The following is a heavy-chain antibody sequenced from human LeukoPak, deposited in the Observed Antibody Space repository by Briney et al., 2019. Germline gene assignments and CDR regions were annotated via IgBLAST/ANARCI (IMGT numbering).Heavy chain of an antibody. Sequence: PSETLSLTCTVSGVSISSSNYYWGWIRQPPGEGLEWIGSLYYSGTTYYNPSLESRVTISVDTSKNQFSLKLSSVTAADTAVYYCARGVQIATFDYWGQGTLVTVSS. CDR2: LYYSGTT. CDR1: GVSISSSNYY. V-gene: IGHV4-39*01. D-gene: IGHD3-10*01. J-gene: IGHJ4*02. CDR3: ARGVQIATFDY.